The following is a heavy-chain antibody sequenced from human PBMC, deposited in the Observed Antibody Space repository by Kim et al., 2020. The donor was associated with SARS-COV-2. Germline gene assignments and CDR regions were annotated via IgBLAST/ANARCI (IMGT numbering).Heavy chain of an antibody. J-gene: IGHJ6*02. CDR3: AKDRDTNYYYFGMDV. CDR2: ISGNGGTT. V-gene: IGHV3-23*01. Sequence: GGSLRLSCAASGFIFANYAMNWVRQAPGKGLEWVSGISGNGGTTHYADSVKGRFTISRDNSENTLYLHMSLLRAGDTAVYYCAKDRDTNYYYFGMDVWGQGTTVTVSS. D-gene: IGHD1-26*01. CDR1: GFIFANYA.